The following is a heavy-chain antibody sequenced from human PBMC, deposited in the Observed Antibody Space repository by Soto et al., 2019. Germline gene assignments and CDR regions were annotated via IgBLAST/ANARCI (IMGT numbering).Heavy chain of an antibody. CDR2: ISSSGSTI. CDR1: GFTFSSYE. CDR3: AVVVGATRGDAFDI. Sequence: SGGSLRLSCAASGFTFSSYEMNWVRQAPGKGLEWVSYISSSGSTIYYADSAKGRFTISRDNAKNSLYLQMNSLRAEDTAVYYCAVVVGATRGDAFDIWGQGTRVTVSS. D-gene: IGHD1-26*01. J-gene: IGHJ3*02. V-gene: IGHV3-48*03.